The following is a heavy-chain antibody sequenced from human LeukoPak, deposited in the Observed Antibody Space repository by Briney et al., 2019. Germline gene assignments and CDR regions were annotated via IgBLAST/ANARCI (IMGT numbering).Heavy chain of an antibody. J-gene: IGHJ5*02. D-gene: IGHD6-19*01. CDR2: ISGSGGST. CDR3: AKDGRIAVAGTLGGDWFDP. Sequence: GRSLRLSCAASGFTFSSYAMSWVRQAPGKGLEWVSAISGSGGSTYYADSVKGRFTISRDNSKNTLYLQMNSLRAEDTAVYYCAKDGRIAVAGTLGGDWFDPWGQGTLVTVSS. CDR1: GFTFSSYA. V-gene: IGHV3-23*01.